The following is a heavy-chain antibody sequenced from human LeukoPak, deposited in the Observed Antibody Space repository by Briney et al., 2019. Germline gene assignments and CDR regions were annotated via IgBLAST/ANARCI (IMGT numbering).Heavy chain of an antibody. D-gene: IGHD6-13*01. Sequence: GGSLRLSCAASGFSVSSNYMSWVRQAPGKGLEWASIIYSDGSTLYADSVKGRFTISRDNSTNTLYLQMSSLRAEATAVYYCARLRSTSWFYFDQWGQGTLVTVSS. CDR3: ARLRSTSWFYFDQ. CDR1: GFSVSSNY. V-gene: IGHV3-66*04. CDR2: IYSDGST. J-gene: IGHJ4*02.